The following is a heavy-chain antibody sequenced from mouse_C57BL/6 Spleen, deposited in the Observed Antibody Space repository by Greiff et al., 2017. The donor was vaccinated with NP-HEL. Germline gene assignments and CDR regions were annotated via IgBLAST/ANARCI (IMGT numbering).Heavy chain of an antibody. J-gene: IGHJ1*03. CDR1: GYTFTSYG. Sequence: QVQLQQFGAELARPGASVKLSCKASGYTFTSYGISWVKQRTGQGLEWIGEIYPRSGNTYYNEKFKGKATLTADKSSSTAYMELRSLTSEDSAVYFCARGITTVVAKRYFDVWGTGTTVTVSS. V-gene: IGHV1-81*01. D-gene: IGHD1-1*01. CDR2: IYPRSGNT. CDR3: ARGITTVVAKRYFDV.